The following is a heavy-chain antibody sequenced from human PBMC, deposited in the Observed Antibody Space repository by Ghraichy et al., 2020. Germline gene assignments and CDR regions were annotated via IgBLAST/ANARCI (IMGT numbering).Heavy chain of an antibody. V-gene: IGHV4-39*01. CDR1: NASISSSSSY. J-gene: IGHJ4*02. CDR3: ARQSFYDSSGYYYDY. CDR2: IYFGGST. Sequence: TLSLTCTVSNASISSSSSYWGWIRQPPGKGLEWIGSIYFGGSTDYNPSLKSRVTISVDTSKNQFSLDLSSVTAADTAVYYCARQSFYDSSGYYYDYWGQGTLVTVSS. D-gene: IGHD3-22*01.